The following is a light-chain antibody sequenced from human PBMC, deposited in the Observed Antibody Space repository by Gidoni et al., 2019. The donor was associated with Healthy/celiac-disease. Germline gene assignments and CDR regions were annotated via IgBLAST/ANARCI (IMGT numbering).Light chain of an antibody. Sequence: DIQLTQSPSFLSASVGDRVTITCRASQGISSYLAWYQQKPGKDPKRLIYAASTLQSGVPSRFSGSGSGTKFTLTISSLQPEDCATYDCQQLNSYPRYTFGQGTKLEIK. CDR3: QQLNSYPRYT. J-gene: IGKJ2*01. CDR2: AAS. V-gene: IGKV1-9*01. CDR1: QGISSY.